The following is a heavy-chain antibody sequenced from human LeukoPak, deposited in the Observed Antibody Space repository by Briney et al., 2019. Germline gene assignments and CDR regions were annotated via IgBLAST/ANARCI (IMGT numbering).Heavy chain of an antibody. J-gene: IGHJ6*02. D-gene: IGHD3-9*01. V-gene: IGHV4-4*07. CDR1: GGSISSYY. Sequence: SETLSLTCTVSGGSISSYYWSWIRQPAGKGLEWIGRIYTSGSTNYNPSLKSRVTMSVDTSKNQFSLKLSSVTAADTAVYYCARDAPYRYFDWLLDYYYYGMDVWGQGTTVTVSS. CDR2: IYTSGST. CDR3: ARDAPYRYFDWLLDYYYYGMDV.